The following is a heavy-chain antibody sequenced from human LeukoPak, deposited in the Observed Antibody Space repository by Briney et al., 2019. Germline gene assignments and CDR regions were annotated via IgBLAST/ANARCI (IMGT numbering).Heavy chain of an antibody. V-gene: IGHV3-74*01. J-gene: IGHJ4*02. CDR2: ISDDGRTT. Sequence: GGSLRLSGAASGFTFRNFWMHWVRQAPGKGLEWVSRISDDGRTTSYADSVKGRFTISRDNAKNTLYLQMNSLRAEDTAVYYCARGPTFSGPGSFDYWGQGTLVTVSS. D-gene: IGHD6-19*01. CDR1: GFTFRNFW. CDR3: ARGPTFSGPGSFDY.